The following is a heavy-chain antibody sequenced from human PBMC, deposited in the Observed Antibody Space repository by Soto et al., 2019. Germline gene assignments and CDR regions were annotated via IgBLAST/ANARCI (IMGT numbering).Heavy chain of an antibody. CDR2: IYYSGST. CDR1: GGSISSYY. V-gene: IGHV4-59*01. CDR3: ARVILTGYKKGFDP. Sequence: SETLSLTCTVSGGSISSYYWSWIRQPPGKGLEWIGYIYYSGSTNYNPSPKSRVTISVDTSKNQFSLKLSSVTAADTAVYYCARVILTGYKKGFDPWGQGTLVTVSS. D-gene: IGHD3-9*01. J-gene: IGHJ5*02.